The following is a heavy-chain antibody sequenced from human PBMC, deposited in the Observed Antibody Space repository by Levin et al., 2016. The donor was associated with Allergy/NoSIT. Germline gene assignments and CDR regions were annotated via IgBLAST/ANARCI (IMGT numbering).Heavy chain of an antibody. CDR2: IYPGDSDT. CDR3: ARLPNFCSGGSCYWESYFDY. V-gene: IGHV5-51*01. Sequence: VRQMPGKGLEWMGIIYPGDSDTRYSPSFQGQVTISADKSISTAYLQWSSLKASDTAMYYCARLPNFCSGGSCYWESYFDYWGQGTLVTVSS. J-gene: IGHJ4*02. D-gene: IGHD2-15*01.